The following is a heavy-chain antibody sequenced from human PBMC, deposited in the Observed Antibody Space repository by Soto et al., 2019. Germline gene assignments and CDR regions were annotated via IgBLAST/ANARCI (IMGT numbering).Heavy chain of an antibody. D-gene: IGHD3-9*01. V-gene: IGHV1-69*04. Sequence: SVKLTCKDSGGALSSNTISWVRQAPGQGLEWMGRIIPILGIANYAQKFQGRVTITADKSTSTAYMELSSLRSEDTAVYYCARDKGYDILTGRYFDYWGQGTLVTVSS. CDR1: GGALSSNT. CDR3: ARDKGYDILTGRYFDY. CDR2: IIPILGIA. J-gene: IGHJ4*02.